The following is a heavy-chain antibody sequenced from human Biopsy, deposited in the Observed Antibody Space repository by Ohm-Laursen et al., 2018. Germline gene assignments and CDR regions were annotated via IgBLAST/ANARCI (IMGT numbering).Heavy chain of an antibody. J-gene: IGHJ4*02. CDR1: GFTFSSYA. CDR3: AKPADSYGSEFYFDY. CDR2: INTSGGST. D-gene: IGHD4-17*01. V-gene: IGHV3-23*01. Sequence: GSLRLSCAASGFTFSSYAMNWVRQAPGKGLEWVSVINTSGGSTHYADSVKGRFTISRDNSKNTLYLRMNSLRAEDTAVYYCAKPADSYGSEFYFDYWGQGTLVTVSS.